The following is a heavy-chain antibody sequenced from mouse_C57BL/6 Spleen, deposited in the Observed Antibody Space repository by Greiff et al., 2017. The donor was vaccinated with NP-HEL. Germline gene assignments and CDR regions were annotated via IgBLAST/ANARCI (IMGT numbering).Heavy chain of an antibody. V-gene: IGHV1-7*01. Sequence: QVQLQQSGAELAKPGASVKLSCKASGYTFTSYWMHWVKQRPGQGLEWIGYINPSSGYTKYNQKFKDKATLTADKSSSTAYMQLSSLTYGDSAVYYCAIIYYDYDGDYWGQGTTLTVSS. J-gene: IGHJ2*01. CDR3: AIIYYDYDGDY. D-gene: IGHD2-4*01. CDR1: GYTFTSYW. CDR2: INPSSGYT.